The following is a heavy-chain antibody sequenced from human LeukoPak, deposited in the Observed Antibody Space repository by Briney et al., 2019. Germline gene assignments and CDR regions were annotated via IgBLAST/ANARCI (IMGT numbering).Heavy chain of an antibody. Sequence: GGSLRLSCAASGFTFSSYAMSWVRQAPGKGLEWVSTISGCGGGTYYADSVKGRFTISRDNSKNTLYLQMNSLRAEDTAVYYCAKALGDYVHWFDPWGQGTLVTVSS. CDR3: AKALGDYVHWFDP. J-gene: IGHJ5*02. V-gene: IGHV3-23*01. CDR2: ISGCGGGT. D-gene: IGHD4-17*01. CDR1: GFTFSSYA.